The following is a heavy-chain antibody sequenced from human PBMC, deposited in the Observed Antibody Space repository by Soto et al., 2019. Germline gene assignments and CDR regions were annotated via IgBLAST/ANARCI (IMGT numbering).Heavy chain of an antibody. J-gene: IGHJ1*01. V-gene: IGHV2-5*02. CDR2: IYWDDDK. CDR3: AHRDYYDSSGYYYVYFQH. D-gene: IGHD3-22*01. CDR1: GFSLSTSGVG. Sequence: QITLKESGPPLVKPTQTLTLTCTFSGFSLSTSGVGVGWIRQPPGKALEWLALIYWDDDKRYSPSLKSRLTITKDTSKNQVVLTMTNMDPVDTATYYRAHRDYYDSSGYYYVYFQHWGQGTLVTVSS.